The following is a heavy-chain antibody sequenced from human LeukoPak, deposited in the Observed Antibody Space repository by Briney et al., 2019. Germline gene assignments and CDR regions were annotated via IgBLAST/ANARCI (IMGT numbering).Heavy chain of an antibody. CDR3: ARYDVVRGPFFDY. Sequence: GASVKVSCKASGYTFTRYYMHWVRQAPGQGLEWMGWINPNSGGTNYAQKFQGRVTMTRDTSISTAYMELSRLRSDDTAVYYCARYDVVRGPFFDYWGQGTLVTVSS. V-gene: IGHV1-2*02. D-gene: IGHD3-10*01. CDR2: INPNSGGT. CDR1: GYTFTRYY. J-gene: IGHJ4*02.